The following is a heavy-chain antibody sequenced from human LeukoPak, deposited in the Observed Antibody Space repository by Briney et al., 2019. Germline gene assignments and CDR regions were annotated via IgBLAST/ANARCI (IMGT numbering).Heavy chain of an antibody. CDR2: ISGSSTI. V-gene: IGHV3-48*01. CDR1: GFTFSSYS. CDR3: ARTFDY. J-gene: IGHJ4*02. Sequence: GGSLRLSCAASGFTFSSYSMNWVRQAPGKGLEWVSYISGSSTIYYADSVKGRFTISRDNAKNSLYLQMNSLRAEDTAVYYCARTFDYWGQGTLVTVSS.